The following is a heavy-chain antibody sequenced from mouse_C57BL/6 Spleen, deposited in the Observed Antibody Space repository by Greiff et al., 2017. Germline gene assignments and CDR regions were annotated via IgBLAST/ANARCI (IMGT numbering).Heavy chain of an antibody. J-gene: IGHJ4*01. CDR3: ARHEEDDYDECAMDY. CDR1: GYTFTEYT. CDR2: FYPGSGSI. V-gene: IGHV1-62-2*01. D-gene: IGHD2-3*01. Sequence: QVQLQQSGAELVKPGASVKLSCKASGYTFTEYTIHWVKQRSGQGLEWIGWFYPGSGSIKYNEKFKGKATLTADKSSSTVYMELSRLTSEDSAVXYCARHEEDDYDECAMDYWGQGTSVTVSS.